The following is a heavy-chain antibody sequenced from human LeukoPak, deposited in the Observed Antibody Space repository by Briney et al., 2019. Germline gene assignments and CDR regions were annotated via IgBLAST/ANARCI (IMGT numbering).Heavy chain of an antibody. CDR3: ARYFSGFDY. CDR2: IWYDGTNK. V-gene: IGHV3-33*01. Sequence: GGSLRLSCAASGFTFRSYGIHWARQAPGKGLEWVALIWYDGTNKYYADSVKGRFTISRDDSKNTVYLQMNSLRAEDTAVYYCARYFSGFDYWGQGTLVTVSS. D-gene: IGHD2-15*01. CDR1: GFTFRSYG. J-gene: IGHJ4*02.